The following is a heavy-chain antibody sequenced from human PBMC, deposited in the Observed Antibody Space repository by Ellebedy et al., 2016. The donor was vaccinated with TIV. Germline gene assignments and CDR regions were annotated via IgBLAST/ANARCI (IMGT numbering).Heavy chain of an antibody. CDR2: IYYSGST. CDR3: ARLLVGATTHAFDI. CDR1: GGSISSYY. J-gene: IGHJ3*02. V-gene: IGHV4-59*08. D-gene: IGHD1-26*01. Sequence: MPSETLSLTCTVSGGSISSYYWSWIRQPPGKGLEWIGYIYYSGSTNYNPSLKSRVTISVDTSKNQFSLKLSSVTAADTAVYYCARLLVGATTHAFDIWGQGTMVTVSS.